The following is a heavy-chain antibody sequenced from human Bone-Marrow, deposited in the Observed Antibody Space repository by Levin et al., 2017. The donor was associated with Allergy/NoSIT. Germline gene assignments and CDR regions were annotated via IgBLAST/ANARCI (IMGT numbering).Heavy chain of an antibody. CDR2: IDPGSSYI. CDR3: VKDTGDFGGMDV. CDR1: GFTFRDYS. J-gene: IGHJ6*02. D-gene: IGHD3-16*01. V-gene: IGHV3-21*04. Sequence: GESLKISCSASGFTFRDYSMNWVRQAPGKGLEWVSFIDPGSSYIYYGDSMKGRLTISRDNAKNSVYLQMNSLRAEDTALYYCVKDTGDFGGMDVWGQGTAVTVSS.